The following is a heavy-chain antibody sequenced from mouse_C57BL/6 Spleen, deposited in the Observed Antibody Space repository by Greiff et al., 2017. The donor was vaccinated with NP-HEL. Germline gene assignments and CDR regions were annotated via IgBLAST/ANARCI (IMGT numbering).Heavy chain of an antibody. CDR1: GYTFTSYW. D-gene: IGHD2-2*01. J-gene: IGHJ2*01. Sequence: VKLVESGTELVKPGASVKLSCKASGYTFTSYWMHWVKQRPGQGLEWIGNINPSNGGTNYNEKFKSKATLTVDRSSSTAYMQLSSLTSEDSAVYYCAREGYDGGDDWGQGTTLTVSS. CDR2: INPSNGGT. CDR3: AREGYDGGDD. V-gene: IGHV1-53*01.